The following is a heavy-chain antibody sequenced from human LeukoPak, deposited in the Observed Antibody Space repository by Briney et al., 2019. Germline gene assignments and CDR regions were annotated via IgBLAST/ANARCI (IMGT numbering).Heavy chain of an antibody. CDR3: AKDVKYYYDSSGYYDY. Sequence: GGSLRLSCAASGFTFSSYAMSWVRQAPGKGLEWVSAISGSGGSTYYADSVKGRFTISRDNSKNTLYLQVNSLRAEDTAVYYCAKDVKYYYDSSGYYDYWGQGTLVTVSS. CDR2: ISGSGGST. D-gene: IGHD3-22*01. J-gene: IGHJ4*02. V-gene: IGHV3-23*01. CDR1: GFTFSSYA.